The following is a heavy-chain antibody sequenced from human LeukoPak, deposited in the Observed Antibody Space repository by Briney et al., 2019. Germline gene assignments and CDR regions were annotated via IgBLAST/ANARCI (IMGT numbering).Heavy chain of an antibody. Sequence: GSLRLSCAASGFTFRSYWMSWVRQAPGKGLEWVAIIHPDGSVTRYGDFVKGRFTISRDNAENSLYLRMNSLRVEDTAVFYCARDIGYGALDLWGHGTLVTVPS. CDR1: GFTFRSYW. J-gene: IGHJ5*02. CDR2: IHPDGSVT. V-gene: IGHV3-7*01. D-gene: IGHD4/OR15-4a*01. CDR3: ARDIGYGALDL.